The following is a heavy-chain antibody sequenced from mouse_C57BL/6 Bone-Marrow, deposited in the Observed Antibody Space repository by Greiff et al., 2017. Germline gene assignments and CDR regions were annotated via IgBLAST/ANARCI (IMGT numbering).Heavy chain of an antibody. CDR1: GYTFTDYY. J-gene: IGHJ3*01. V-gene: IGHV1-19*01. D-gene: IGHD1-1*01. CDR3: ARRDYYGSSAFAY. Sequence: EVQLQQSGPVLVKPGASVKMSCKASGYTFTDYYMNWVKQSHGKSLEWIGVINPYNGGTSYNQKFKGKATLTVDKSSSTAYMELNSLTSEASAVYDCARRDYYGSSAFAYWGQGTLVTVSA. CDR2: INPYNGGT.